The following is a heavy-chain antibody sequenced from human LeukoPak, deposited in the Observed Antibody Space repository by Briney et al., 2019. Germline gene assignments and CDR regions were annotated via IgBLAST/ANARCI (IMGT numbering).Heavy chain of an antibody. CDR1: GYTFTYYG. Sequence: ASVKVSCKASGYTFTYYGISWVRQAPGQGLEWLGWVSSYNEDTNYAQKFQGRVTMTTDTSTSTAYMELRSLRSDDTAVYYCVRDGDAGYDSFDYWGQGTLVTVSS. J-gene: IGHJ4*02. CDR3: VRDGDAGYDSFDY. D-gene: IGHD5-12*01. CDR2: VSSYNEDT. V-gene: IGHV1-18*04.